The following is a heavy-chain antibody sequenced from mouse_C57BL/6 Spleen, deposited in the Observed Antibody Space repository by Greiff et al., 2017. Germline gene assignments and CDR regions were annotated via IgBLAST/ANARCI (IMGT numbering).Heavy chain of an antibody. Sequence: QVQLQQPGAELVKPGASVKLSCKASGYTFTSYWMQWVKQRPGQGLEWIGEIDPSDSYTTYNQKFKGKATLTVDTSSSTAYMQLSSLTSEDSAVYYCARGSNYDWYFDVWGTGTTVTVSS. D-gene: IGHD2-5*01. J-gene: IGHJ1*03. V-gene: IGHV1-50*01. CDR3: ARGSNYDWYFDV. CDR2: IDPSDSYT. CDR1: GYTFTSYW.